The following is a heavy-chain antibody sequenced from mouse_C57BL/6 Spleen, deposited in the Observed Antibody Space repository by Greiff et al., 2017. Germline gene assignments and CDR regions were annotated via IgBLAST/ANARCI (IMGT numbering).Heavy chain of an antibody. CDR1: GFTFSDFY. Sequence: EVKVVESGGGLVQSGRSLRLSCATSGFTFSDFYMEWVRQAPGKGLEWIAASRNKANDYTTEYSASVKGRFIVSRDTSQSILYLQMNALRAEDTAIYYCARDDPTMVTGYAMDYWGQGTSVTVSS. V-gene: IGHV7-1*01. J-gene: IGHJ4*01. CDR3: ARDDPTMVTGYAMDY. D-gene: IGHD2-9*01. CDR2: SRNKANDYTT.